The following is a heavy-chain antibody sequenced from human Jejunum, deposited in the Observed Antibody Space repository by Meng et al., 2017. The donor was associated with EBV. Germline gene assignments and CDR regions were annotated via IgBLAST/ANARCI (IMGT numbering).Heavy chain of an antibody. CDR2: IWHGGNT. J-gene: IGHJ4*02. V-gene: IGHV4-4*02. Sequence: VQLQEPGPGLVTPSGTLSLTCAVSGPSITGTNWWSWVRQPPGKGLEWIAEIWHGGNTNYNPALKSRVTISVDKSNNQFSLKLASVTAADTAVYFCARGNAYNVPSFDYWGQGTLVTVSS. D-gene: IGHD5-24*01. CDR1: GPSITGTNW. CDR3: ARGNAYNVPSFDY.